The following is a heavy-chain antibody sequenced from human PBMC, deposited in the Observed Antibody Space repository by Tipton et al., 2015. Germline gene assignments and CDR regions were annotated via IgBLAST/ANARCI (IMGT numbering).Heavy chain of an antibody. J-gene: IGHJ4*02. CDR2: ISHSGNT. V-gene: IGHV4-38-2*01. CDR3: ACQDYDSLTRDYQTVDY. Sequence: LRLSCAVSAYSITSDYFWGWIRQPPGKGLEWIGSISHSGNTYYNPSLKSRVTISVDTSKNQFSLKLTSVTAADTAVYYCACQDYDSLTRDYQTVDYWGQGTLVTVSS. CDR1: AYSITSDYF. D-gene: IGHD3-9*01.